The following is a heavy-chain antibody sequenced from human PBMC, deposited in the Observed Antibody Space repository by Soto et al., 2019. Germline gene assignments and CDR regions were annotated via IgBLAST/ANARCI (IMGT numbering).Heavy chain of an antibody. CDR2: IYHGGTT. CDR1: VYSISSGSY. Sequence: ETLSLTCTVSVYSISSGSYWAWIRQPPGKGPEWIASIYHGGTTFYNPSLKSRITITVDTSNNQFSLKLTSVTAADTAVYYCARVHVMVVAGSTFDYWGHGTLVTVSS. V-gene: IGHV4-38-2*02. J-gene: IGHJ4*01. CDR3: ARVHVMVVAGSTFDY. D-gene: IGHD6-19*01.